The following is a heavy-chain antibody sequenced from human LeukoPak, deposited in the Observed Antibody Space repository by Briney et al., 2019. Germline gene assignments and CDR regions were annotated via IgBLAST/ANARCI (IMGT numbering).Heavy chain of an antibody. D-gene: IGHD2-21*01. J-gene: IGHJ4*02. CDR1: GFTFTRYT. CDR2: VLYDGSKK. V-gene: IGHV3-30*04. Sequence: GRSLRLSCAASGFTFTRYTMHWVRQAPGKGLEWVAVVLYDGSKKYYADSVKGRCTLSRDNSKNTLSMQMNTLRAEDTAVYYCVRDNYGGILDFWGQGTLVTVSS. CDR3: VRDNYGGILDF.